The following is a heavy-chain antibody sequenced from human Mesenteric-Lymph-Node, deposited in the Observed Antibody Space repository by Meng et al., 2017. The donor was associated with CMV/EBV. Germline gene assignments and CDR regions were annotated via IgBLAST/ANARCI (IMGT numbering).Heavy chain of an antibody. J-gene: IGHJ6*02. V-gene: IGHV3-74*01. Sequence: GESLKISCAASGFTFSSYWMHWVRQAPGKGLVWVSRINSDGSSTSYTDSVKGRFTISRDNAKNTLYLQMNSLRAEDTAVYYCAREGAPYCSSTSRYTYYYYGMDVWGQGTTVTVSS. CDR3: AREGAPYCSSTSRYTYYYYGMDV. CDR1: GFTFSSYW. D-gene: IGHD2-2*02. CDR2: INSDGSST.